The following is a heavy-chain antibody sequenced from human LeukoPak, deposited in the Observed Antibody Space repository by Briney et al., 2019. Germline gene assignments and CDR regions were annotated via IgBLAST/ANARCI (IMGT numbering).Heavy chain of an antibody. CDR1: GFTFSNHG. V-gene: IGHV3-33*01. CDR3: ARDQGTSTTAPKRKGRFDP. Sequence: GGSLRLSCAASGFTFSNHGMHWVRQAPGKGLEWVALIWYDGSNKEYAESVKGRFTISRDNSKNTLYLQMNSLRDEDTAVYYCARDQGTSTTAPKRKGRFDPWGLGTLVTVSS. J-gene: IGHJ5*02. D-gene: IGHD1-1*01. CDR2: IWYDGSNK.